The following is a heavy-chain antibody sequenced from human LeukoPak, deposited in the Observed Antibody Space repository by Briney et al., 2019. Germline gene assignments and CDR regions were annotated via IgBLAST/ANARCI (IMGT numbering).Heavy chain of an antibody. CDR2: ISAYNGNT. D-gene: IGHD2-21*02. Sequence: ASVKVSCKASGYTFTSYGISWVRQAPGQGLEWMGWISAYNGNTNYAQKLQGRVTMTTDTSTSTAYMELRSLRSDDTAVYYCASPPPWDVVVTATHPRRREYFQHWGQGTLVAVSS. CDR1: GYTFTSYG. J-gene: IGHJ1*01. V-gene: IGHV1-18*01. CDR3: ASPPPWDVVVTATHPRRREYFQH.